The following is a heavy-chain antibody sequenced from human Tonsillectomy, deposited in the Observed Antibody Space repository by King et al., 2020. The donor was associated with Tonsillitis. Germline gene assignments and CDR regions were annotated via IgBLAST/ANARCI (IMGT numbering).Heavy chain of an antibody. Sequence: VQLVESGGGVVQPGRSLRLSCAASGFTFSSYGMHWVRQAPGKGLEWVAVISYDGSNKYYADSVKGRFTISRDNSKNTLYLQMNSLRAEDTAVHYCARHLGMDVWGQGTTVTVSS. V-gene: IGHV3-33*05. CDR3: ARHLGMDV. CDR1: GFTFSSYG. CDR2: ISYDGSNK. J-gene: IGHJ6*02.